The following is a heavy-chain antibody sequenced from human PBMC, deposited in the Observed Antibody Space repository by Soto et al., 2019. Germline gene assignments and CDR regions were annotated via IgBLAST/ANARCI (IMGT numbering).Heavy chain of an antibody. CDR3: ATLAVAGNFDY. CDR2: INPNSGGT. J-gene: IGHJ4*02. CDR1: GYTFTGYY. V-gene: IGHV1-2*04. Sequence: GASVKVSCKASGYTFTGYYIHWVRQAPGQGLEWMGWINPNSGGTNYAQKFQGWVTMTRDTSISTAYMELSRLRSDDTAVYYCATLAVAGNFDYWGQGTLVTVSS. D-gene: IGHD6-19*01.